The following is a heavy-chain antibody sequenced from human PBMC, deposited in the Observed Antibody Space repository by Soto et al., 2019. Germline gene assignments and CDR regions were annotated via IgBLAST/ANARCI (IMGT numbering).Heavy chain of an antibody. CDR2: IYYSGST. CDR1: GGSISSYY. D-gene: IGHD3-10*01. J-gene: IGHJ6*02. V-gene: IGHV4-59*12. CDR3: ARGGQGYYGSGSYYKDYYYGMDV. Sequence: SETXSXXCTVSGGSISSYYWSWIRQPPGKGLEWIGYIYYSGSTYYNPSLKSRVTISVDMSKNQFSLKLSSVTAADTAVYYCARGGQGYYGSGSYYKDYYYGMDVWGQGTTVTVSS.